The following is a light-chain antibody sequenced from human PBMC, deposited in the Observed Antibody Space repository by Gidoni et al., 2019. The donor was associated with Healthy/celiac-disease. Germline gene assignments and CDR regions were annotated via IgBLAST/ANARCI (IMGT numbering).Light chain of an antibody. J-gene: IGKJ1*01. CDR2: DAS. V-gene: IGKV1-5*01. CDR3: QQYNSYPWT. CDR1: QSISSW. Sequence: DIQMTPSPSTLSASVGDRVTITCRASQSISSWLAWYQQKPGKATKLLIYDASSLESGVPSRFSGSGSGTEFTLTIRSLQPDDFATYYCQQYNSYPWTFGQGTKVEIK.